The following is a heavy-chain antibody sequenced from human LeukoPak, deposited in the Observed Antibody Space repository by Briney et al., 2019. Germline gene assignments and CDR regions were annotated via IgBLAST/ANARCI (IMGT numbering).Heavy chain of an antibody. Sequence: ASVKVSCKASGGTFSSYAISWVRQAPGQGLEWMGGIIPIFGTANYAQKFQGRVTITADKSTSTAYMELSSLRSEDTAVYYCARDPHCSSTSCYTRGDDWFDPWGQGTLVTVSS. D-gene: IGHD2-2*02. V-gene: IGHV1-69*06. CDR1: GGTFSSYA. J-gene: IGHJ5*02. CDR3: ARDPHCSSTSCYTRGDDWFDP. CDR2: IIPIFGTA.